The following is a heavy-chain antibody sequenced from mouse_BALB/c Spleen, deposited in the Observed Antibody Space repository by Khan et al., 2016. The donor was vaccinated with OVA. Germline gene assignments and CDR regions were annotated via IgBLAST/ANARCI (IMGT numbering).Heavy chain of an antibody. CDR2: IRLKSDDYVT. J-gene: IGHJ2*01. V-gene: IGHV6-3*01. CDR3: WILL. Sequence: EVKLEESGGGLVQPGGSMKLSCVASGFTFSNYWMNWVRQSPEKGLEWVAEIRLKSDDYVTNYAESVKGRFTISRDDSKSSVYLQMNNLRAEDTGIYYCWILLWGQGTTLTVFS. CDR1: GFTFSNYW.